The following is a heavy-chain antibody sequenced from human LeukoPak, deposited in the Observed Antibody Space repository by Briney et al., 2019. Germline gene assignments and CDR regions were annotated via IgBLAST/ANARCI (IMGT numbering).Heavy chain of an antibody. Sequence: GASVKVSCKASGYTFTSYGISWVRQAPGQGLEWMGWISAYNGNTNYAQKLQGRVTMTTDTSTSTAYMELRSLRSDDTAVYYCARDGATMVRAPSAFDIWGQGTMVTVSS. D-gene: IGHD3-10*01. CDR1: GYTFTSYG. CDR3: ARDGATMVRAPSAFDI. CDR2: ISAYNGNT. V-gene: IGHV1-18*01. J-gene: IGHJ3*02.